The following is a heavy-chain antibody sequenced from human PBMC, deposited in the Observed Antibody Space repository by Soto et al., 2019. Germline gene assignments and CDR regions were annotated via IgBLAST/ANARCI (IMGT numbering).Heavy chain of an antibody. CDR1: GYTFTSHD. V-gene: IGHV1-8*01. J-gene: IGHJ4*02. CDR3: ARWDYGVYARFDY. Sequence: QVQLVQSGAEVKKSGASVKVSCKASGYTFTSHDINWVRQATGQGLEWMGWMNANSGNTGYAQKFQGRVTMTRNTSIRTAYMELSSLRSEDTAVYYCARWDYGVYARFDYWGQGTLVTVSS. D-gene: IGHD4-17*01. CDR2: MNANSGNT.